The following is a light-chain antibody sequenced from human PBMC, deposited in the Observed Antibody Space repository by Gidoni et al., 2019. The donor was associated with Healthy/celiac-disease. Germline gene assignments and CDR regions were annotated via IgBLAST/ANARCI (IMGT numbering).Light chain of an antibody. CDR2: KDS. V-gene: IGLV3-27*01. CDR1: VLAKKI. Sequence: SYELTQPSSVSVSPGQTARITCSGDVLAKKICSVVIYKDSERPSGIPERFSGSSSGTTVTLTISGAQVEDEADYYCYSAADNSHVVFGGGTKLTVL. J-gene: IGLJ2*01. CDR3: YSAADNSHVV.